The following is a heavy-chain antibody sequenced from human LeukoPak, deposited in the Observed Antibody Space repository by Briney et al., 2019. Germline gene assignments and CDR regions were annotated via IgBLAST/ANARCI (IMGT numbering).Heavy chain of an antibody. CDR1: GGSFSGYY. CDR2: INHSGST. J-gene: IGHJ4*02. V-gene: IGHV4-34*01. D-gene: IGHD3-10*01. CDR3: ARRRITMVRGVIIKFPLDY. Sequence: SETLSLTCAVYGGSFSGYYWSWIRQPPGKGLEWIGEINHSGSTNYNPSLESRVTISVDTSKNQFSLKLSSVTAADTAVYYCARRRITMVRGVIIKFPLDYWGQGTLVTVSS.